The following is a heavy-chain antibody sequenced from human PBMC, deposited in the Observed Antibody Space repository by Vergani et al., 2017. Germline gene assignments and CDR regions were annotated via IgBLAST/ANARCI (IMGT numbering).Heavy chain of an antibody. CDR3: ARGGRQLVRLGSSYYYYYMDV. Sequence: QVQLVQSGAEVKKPGASVKVSCKASGYTFTSYDINWVRQATGQGLEWMGWMNPNSGNTGYAQKFQGRVTMTRNTSISTADMGLSSLRSEDTAVYYCARGGRQLVRLGSSYYYYYMDVWGKGTTVTVSS. CDR2: MNPNSGNT. J-gene: IGHJ6*03. V-gene: IGHV1-8*01. CDR1: GYTFTSYD. D-gene: IGHD6-13*01.